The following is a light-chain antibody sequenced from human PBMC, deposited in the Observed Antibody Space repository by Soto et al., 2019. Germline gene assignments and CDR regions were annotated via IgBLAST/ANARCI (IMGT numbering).Light chain of an antibody. J-gene: IGLJ2*01. Sequence: QSVLTQPASVSGSPGQSITISCTGTSSDVGYYNYVSWYQQHPGKAPKLIIYGVSNRPSGSSKRFSGSKSGNTASLTISGLQAEDEADYYCISYTSTNTQVFGGGTKLTVL. V-gene: IGLV2-14*01. CDR3: ISYTSTNTQV. CDR2: GVS. CDR1: SSDVGYYNY.